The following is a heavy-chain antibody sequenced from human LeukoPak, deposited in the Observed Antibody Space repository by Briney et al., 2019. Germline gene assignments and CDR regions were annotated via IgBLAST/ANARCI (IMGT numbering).Heavy chain of an antibody. CDR2: IYSGGST. D-gene: IGHD5-18*01. V-gene: IGHV3-66*01. J-gene: IGHJ4*02. Sequence: GGSLRLSCAASGFTVSSNYMSWVRQAPGKGLEWVSVIYSGGSTYYADSVKGRFTISRDNSKNTLYLQMNSLRAEDTAVYYCAREIGYSYGYYFDYWGQGTLVTVSS. CDR1: GFTVSSNY. CDR3: AREIGYSYGYYFDY.